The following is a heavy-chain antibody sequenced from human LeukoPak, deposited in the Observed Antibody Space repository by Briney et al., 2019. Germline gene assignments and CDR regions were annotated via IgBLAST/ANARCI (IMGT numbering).Heavy chain of an antibody. V-gene: IGHV4-59*08. D-gene: IGHD1-26*01. CDR3: ARHGLLVGATITPFDAFDI. Sequence: SATLSLTCTVSGGSISSYYWSWIRQPPGKGLEWIGYIYYSGSTNYNPSLKSRVTISVDTSKNQFSLKLSSVTAADTAVYYCARHGLLVGATITPFDAFDIWGQGTMVTVSS. CDR1: GGSISSYY. CDR2: IYYSGST. J-gene: IGHJ3*02.